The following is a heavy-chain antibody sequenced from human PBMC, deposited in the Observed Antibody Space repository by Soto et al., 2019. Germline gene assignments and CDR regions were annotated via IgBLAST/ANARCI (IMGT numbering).Heavy chain of an antibody. V-gene: IGHV6-1*01. Sequence: SQTLSLTCDISGDSVSTNSATWDWIRQSPSRGLEWLGRTYYRSKWEYDYAASVKGRIKINPDTSKNQVSLHLDSVTPDDTAVYYCARLIGNSWLDSWGQGTLVTVSS. CDR2: TYYRSKWEY. CDR3: ARLIGNSWLDS. CDR1: GDSVSTNSAT. D-gene: IGHD2-8*01. J-gene: IGHJ5*01.